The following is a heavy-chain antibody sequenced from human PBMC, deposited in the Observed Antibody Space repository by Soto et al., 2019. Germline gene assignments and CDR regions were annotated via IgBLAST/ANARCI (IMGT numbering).Heavy chain of an antibody. CDR2: IRDTGGST. V-gene: IGHV3-23*01. CDR1: GFTFSNYD. D-gene: IGHD3-10*01. J-gene: IGHJ4*02. CDR3: ARRADASGSYFDF. Sequence: PGGSLRLSCAASGFTFSNYDMSWVRQAPGKGLEWVSAIRDTGGSTYSADSVKGRFTISRDNSKNTLYLQMNSLRVEDTAIYYCARRADASGSYFDFWGQGTLVTV.